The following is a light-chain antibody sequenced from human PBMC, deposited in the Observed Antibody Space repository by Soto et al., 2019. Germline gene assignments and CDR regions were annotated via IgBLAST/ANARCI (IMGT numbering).Light chain of an antibody. CDR1: KSDIGVYDF. V-gene: IGLV2-8*01. CDR3: KSYAGSNTYV. J-gene: IGLJ1*01. CDR2: EVV. Sequence: QSVLTQPPSASGSPGQAVTISCTGTKSDIGVYDFVSWYQHHPGKAPRLIIYEVVQRPSGVPDRFSGSKSGNTAPLTVSGLQAADEADNFCKSYAGSNTYVFGRGTKLTVL.